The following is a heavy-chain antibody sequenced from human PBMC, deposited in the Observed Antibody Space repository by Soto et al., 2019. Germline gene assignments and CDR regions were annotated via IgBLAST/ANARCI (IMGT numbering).Heavy chain of an antibody. CDR3: VSSLNYDFWRDGGRHFYFDY. CDR2: IYHGGTT. J-gene: IGHJ4*02. V-gene: IGHV4-4*02. D-gene: IGHD3-3*01. CDR1: GGSFSSSYW. Sequence: QVQLQESGPGLVKPSGTLSLTCAVSGGSFSSSYWWNWVRQTPRGGLEWIGKIYHGGTTNYNPSLKNRVTISVDKSKNQFSLKLTSVTAADTAVYYCVSSLNYDFWRDGGRHFYFDYWGRGILATVSS.